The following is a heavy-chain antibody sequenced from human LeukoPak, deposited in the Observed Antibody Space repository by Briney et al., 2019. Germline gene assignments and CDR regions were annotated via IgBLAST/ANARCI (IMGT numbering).Heavy chain of an antibody. Sequence: PGGSLRLSCTASGFTFGDYAMSWFRQAPGKGLEWVGFIRSKAYGGTTEYAASVKGRFTISRDDSKGIAYLQMNSLKTEDTAVYYCTRVRIQLWLRFHFDYWGQGTLVTVSS. J-gene: IGHJ4*02. D-gene: IGHD5-18*01. V-gene: IGHV3-49*03. CDR1: GFTFGDYA. CDR3: TRVRIQLWLRFHFDY. CDR2: IRSKAYGGTT.